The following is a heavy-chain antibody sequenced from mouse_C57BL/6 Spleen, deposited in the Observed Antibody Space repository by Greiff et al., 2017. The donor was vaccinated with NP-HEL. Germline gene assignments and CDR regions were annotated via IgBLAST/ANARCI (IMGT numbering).Heavy chain of an antibody. Sequence: QVQLQQPGAELVRPGSSVKLSCKASGYTFTSYWMHWVKQRPIQGLEWIGNIDPSDSETHYNKKLKDKATLHVDKSSSTAYMQLSSLTSEDSAVYYCAREPTIVTTRYAMDYWGQGTSVTVSS. CDR2: IDPSDSET. D-gene: IGHD2-5*01. CDR3: AREPTIVTTRYAMDY. V-gene: IGHV1-52*01. J-gene: IGHJ4*01. CDR1: GYTFTSYW.